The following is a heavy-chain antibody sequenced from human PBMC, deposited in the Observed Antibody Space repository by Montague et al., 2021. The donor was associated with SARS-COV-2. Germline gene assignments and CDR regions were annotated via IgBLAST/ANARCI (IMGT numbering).Heavy chain of an antibody. CDR3: ARRIVTYYWYFDL. CDR2: IHYSGRT. Sequence: SETLSLTCTVSSASFDNYYWSWVRQSPGKGLEYIGYIHYSGRTNYNPSLRSRVTISIDTSKNQFSLKLMSVTAAETAIYFCARRIVTYYWYFDLWGRGALVTVSS. V-gene: IGHV4-59*01. D-gene: IGHD2-15*01. CDR1: SASFDNYY. J-gene: IGHJ2*01.